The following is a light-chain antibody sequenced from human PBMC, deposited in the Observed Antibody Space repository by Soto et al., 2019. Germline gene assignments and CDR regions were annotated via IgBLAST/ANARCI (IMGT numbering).Light chain of an antibody. CDR2: DVS. Sequence: QSALTQPPSVSGSPGQSVTISCTGTSSDVGGYNRVSWYQQPPAKAPKLLIHDVSNRPSGGSIRFSGSKSGNTASLTISGLQAEDEAYSDCTSYATGSAYVFGPGTKVTVL. V-gene: IGLV2-18*02. CDR1: SSDVGGYNR. CDR3: TSYATGSAYV. J-gene: IGLJ1*01.